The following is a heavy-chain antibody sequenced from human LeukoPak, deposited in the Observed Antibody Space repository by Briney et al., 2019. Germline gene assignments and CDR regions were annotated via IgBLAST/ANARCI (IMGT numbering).Heavy chain of an antibody. CDR3: AREWQQLVLEYFDY. V-gene: IGHV3-23*01. CDR2: ISGSGGST. J-gene: IGHJ4*02. D-gene: IGHD6-13*01. Sequence: GGSLRLSCAASGFSFGTYALSWVRQAPGKGLEWVSTISGSGGSTYYADSVKGRFTISRDNSKNTLYLQMNSLRAEDTAVYYCAREWQQLVLEYFDYWGQGTLVTVSS. CDR1: GFSFGTYA.